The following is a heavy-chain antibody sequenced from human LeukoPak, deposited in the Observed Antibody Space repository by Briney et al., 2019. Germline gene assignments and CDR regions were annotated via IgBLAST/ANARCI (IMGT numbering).Heavy chain of an antibody. D-gene: IGHD3-10*01. CDR1: GYTFTSYY. CDR2: INPSSGST. Sequence: ASVKVSCKASGYTFTSYYMHWVRQAPGQGLEWMGIINPSSGSTSYAQKFQGRVTMTRDTSTSTVYMELSSLRSEDTAVYYCARDMVVTVVRGVIGYFDYWGQGTLVTVSS. J-gene: IGHJ4*02. V-gene: IGHV1-46*01. CDR3: ARDMVVTVVRGVIGYFDY.